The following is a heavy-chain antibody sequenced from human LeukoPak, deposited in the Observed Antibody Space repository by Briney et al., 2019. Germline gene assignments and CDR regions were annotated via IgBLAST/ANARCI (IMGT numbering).Heavy chain of an antibody. CDR1: GGSFSGYY. CDR2: INHSGST. D-gene: IGHD5-18*01. Sequence: SETLSLTCAVYGGSFSGYYWSWIRQPPGKGLEWIGEINHSGSTNYNPSLKSRVTISVDTSKNQFSLKLSSVTAADTAVYYCARGGYSYDPSYYFDYWGQGTLVTVSS. CDR3: ARGGYSYDPSYYFDY. J-gene: IGHJ4*02. V-gene: IGHV4-34*01.